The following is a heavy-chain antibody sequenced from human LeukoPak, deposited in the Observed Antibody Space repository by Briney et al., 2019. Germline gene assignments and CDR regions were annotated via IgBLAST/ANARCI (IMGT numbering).Heavy chain of an antibody. D-gene: IGHD5/OR15-5a*01. CDR1: GFTFSSYT. V-gene: IGHV3-71*01. CDR3: TRRVSYYFDY. J-gene: IGHJ4*02. CDR2: TKNKTNRGTT. Sequence: GGSLRLSCAASGFTFSSYTMKWVRQAPGKGLEWVGFTKNKTNRGTTEYAASVKGRSTISRDDSKSIAYLQMNSLKAEDTAVYYYTRRVSYYFDYWGQGTLVTVSS.